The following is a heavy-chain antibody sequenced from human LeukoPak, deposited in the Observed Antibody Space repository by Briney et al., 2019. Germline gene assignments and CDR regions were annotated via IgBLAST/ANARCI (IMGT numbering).Heavy chain of an antibody. V-gene: IGHV3-23*01. CDR1: GFTFSTFA. CDR3: AKDHGVAVAGMYY. Sequence: TGGSLRLSCAASGFTFSTFAMSWVRQAPGKGLEWVSSISGSSGTTYYADSVKGRFTISRDNSRNTLYLQMNSLRAEDTAVYYCAKDHGVAVAGMYYWGQGTLVTVSS. CDR2: ISGSSGTT. D-gene: IGHD6-19*01. J-gene: IGHJ4*02.